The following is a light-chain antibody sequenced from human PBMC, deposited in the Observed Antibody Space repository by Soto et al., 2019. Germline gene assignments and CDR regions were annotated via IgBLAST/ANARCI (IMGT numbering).Light chain of an antibody. CDR3: QHYDSYSPYT. CDR2: NAS. CDR1: QTISSY. Sequence: DIQMTQFPPTLSASIGDRVTITCRASQTISSYLAWYPQKPSKAPKLLIYNASTLVTGGPAGFSGSGAGTALTLPSSSLQPDDFATYYCQHYDSYSPYTFGQGPRLEIK. J-gene: IGKJ2*01. V-gene: IGKV1-5*03.